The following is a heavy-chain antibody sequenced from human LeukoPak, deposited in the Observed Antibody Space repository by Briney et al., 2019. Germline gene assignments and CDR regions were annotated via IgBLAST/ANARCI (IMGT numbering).Heavy chain of an antibody. D-gene: IGHD6-13*01. CDR1: GYTFTGYY. V-gene: IGHV1-2*06. Sequence: GASVKVSCKASGYTFTGYYMHWVRQAPGQGLEWMGRINPNSGGTNYAQKFQGRVTMTRDTSISTAYMELSRLRSDDTAVYYCARGGSYSSSWYYMDVWGKGTTVTVSS. CDR2: INPNSGGT. J-gene: IGHJ6*03. CDR3: ARGGSYSSSWYYMDV.